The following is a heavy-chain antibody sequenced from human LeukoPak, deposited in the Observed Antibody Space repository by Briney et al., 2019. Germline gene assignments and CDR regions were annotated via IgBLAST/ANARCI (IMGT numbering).Heavy chain of an antibody. V-gene: IGHV1-46*01. CDR3: ARSSLAAAGFDY. CDR1: GYTFTSYY. CDR2: IKPSGGST. D-gene: IGHD6-13*01. Sequence: ASVEVSCKASGYTFTSYYMHWVRQAPGQGLEGMGIIKPSGGSTSYAQKFQGRVTMTRDTSTSTVYMELSSLRSEDTAVYYCARSSLAAAGFDYWGQGTLVTVSS. J-gene: IGHJ4*02.